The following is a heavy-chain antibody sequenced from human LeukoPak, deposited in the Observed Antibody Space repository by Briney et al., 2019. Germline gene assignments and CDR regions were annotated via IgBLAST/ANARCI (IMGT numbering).Heavy chain of an antibody. CDR2: IKTDGTIT. D-gene: IGHD2-15*01. Sequence: GGSLRLSCAASGFTFSAFWMHWVRQAPGEGLVWVSRIKTDGTITNYADSVKGRFTISRDNAKNTLYLQMNSLRVEDTAVYYCARDPRNVGLAPWGQGTLVTVSS. CDR1: GFTFSAFW. V-gene: IGHV3-74*01. CDR3: ARDPRNVGLAP. J-gene: IGHJ5*02.